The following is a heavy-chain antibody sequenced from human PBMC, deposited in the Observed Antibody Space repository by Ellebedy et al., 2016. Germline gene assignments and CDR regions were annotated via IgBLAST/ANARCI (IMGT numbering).Heavy chain of an antibody. J-gene: IGHJ4*02. CDR2: IYHSGST. V-gene: IGHV4-30-2*01. CDR1: GGSFSTGGYS. Sequence: SETLSLTXAVSGGSFSTGGYSWSWIRQPPGKGLEWIGYIYHSGSTYYNPSLKSRVTISVDRSKNQFSLKLSSVTAADTGVYYCARGGVVIKDWGQGTLVTVSS. D-gene: IGHD3-22*01. CDR3: ARGGVVIKD.